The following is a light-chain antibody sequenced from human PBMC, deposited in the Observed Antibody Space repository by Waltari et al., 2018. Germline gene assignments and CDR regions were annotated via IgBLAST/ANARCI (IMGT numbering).Light chain of an antibody. V-gene: IGLV1-44*01. J-gene: IGLJ3*02. CDR3: AAWDDSLNGPV. CDR1: NSNIGTNT. CDR2: SNN. Sequence: QSVLTQPPSASGTPGQRVSISCSGSNSNIGTNTVNWYQQLPGTAPKLLIYSNNNRRSGCPDLFFGSKSGTSASLAISGLQSEDEAEYYCAAWDDSLNGPVFGAGTKLTVL.